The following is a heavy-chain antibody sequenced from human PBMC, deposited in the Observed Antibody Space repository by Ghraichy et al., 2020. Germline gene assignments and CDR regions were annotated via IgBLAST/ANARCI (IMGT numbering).Heavy chain of an antibody. CDR2: ISRSGSPT. CDR1: GFSFSSYV. V-gene: IGHV3-23*01. D-gene: IGHD4-17*01. J-gene: IGHJ4*02. Sequence: GGSLRLSCAASGFSFSSYVMNWVRQAPGKGLEWVSGISRSGSPTYYADSVKGRFTISRDNSKNTLYLQMNSLRVEDTALYYCAKDRDDDGDFVFDNWGQGTQVTVSS. CDR3: AKDRDDDGDFVFDN.